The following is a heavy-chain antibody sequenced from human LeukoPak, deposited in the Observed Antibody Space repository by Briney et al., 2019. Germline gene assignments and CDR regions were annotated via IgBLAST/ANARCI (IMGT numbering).Heavy chain of an antibody. CDR3: ARADYDYVWGSYPPTYFDY. CDR2: IYPDDSQT. J-gene: IGHJ4*02. Sequence: GESLKISCKGSGYYFNNYWITWVRQMPGKGLEWMGIIYPDDSQTRYSPSFQGQVTISADKSIRTAYLQWRSLKASDTAMYYCARADYDYVWGSYPPTYFDYWGQGTPVTVSS. CDR1: GYYFNNYW. D-gene: IGHD3-16*02. V-gene: IGHV5-51*01.